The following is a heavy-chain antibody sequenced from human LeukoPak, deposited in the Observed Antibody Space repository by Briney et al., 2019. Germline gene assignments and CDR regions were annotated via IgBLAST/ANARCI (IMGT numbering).Heavy chain of an antibody. J-gene: IGHJ3*02. CDR2: ISGSGGST. D-gene: IGHD5-18*01. V-gene: IGHV3-23*01. CDR3: AKGPRGYSYGPAHAFDI. CDR1: GFTFSSYA. Sequence: GGSLRLSCAASGFTFSSYAMSWVRQAPGKGLEWVSAISGSGGSTYYADSVKGRFTISRDNSKNTLYLQMNSLRAEDTAVYYCAKGPRGYSYGPAHAFDIWGQGTMVTVSS.